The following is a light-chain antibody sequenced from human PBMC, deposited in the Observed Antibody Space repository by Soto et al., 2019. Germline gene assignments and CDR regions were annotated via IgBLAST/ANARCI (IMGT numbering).Light chain of an antibody. CDR2: DVT. V-gene: IGLV2-11*01. J-gene: IGLJ1*01. CDR3: CSYAGSYTYV. CDR1: SSDVGGTNY. Sequence: QSVLTQPRSVSGSPGQSVTVSCTGTSSDVGGTNYVSWYQQHPGKAPTLLIFDVTKRPSGVPDRFSGSKSGNTASLTISGLQSEDEADYYCCSYAGSYTYVFGTGTKVTVL.